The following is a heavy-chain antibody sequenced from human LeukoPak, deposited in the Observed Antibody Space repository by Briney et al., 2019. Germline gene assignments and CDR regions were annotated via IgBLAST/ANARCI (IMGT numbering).Heavy chain of an antibody. CDR3: ARDLVAAAARDAFDI. CDR2: IYYSGST. D-gene: IGHD6-13*01. J-gene: IGHJ3*02. CDR1: GGSISSGGYY. Sequence: SQTLSLTCTVSGGSISSGGYYWSWIRQPPGKGLEWIGYIYYSGSTNYNPSLKSRVTISVDTSKNQFSLKLSSVTAADTAVYYCARDLVAAAARDAFDIWGQGTMVTVSS. V-gene: IGHV4-61*08.